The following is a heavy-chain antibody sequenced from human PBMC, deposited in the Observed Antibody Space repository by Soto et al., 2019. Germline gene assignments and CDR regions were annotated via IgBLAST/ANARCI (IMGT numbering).Heavy chain of an antibody. CDR1: GGSISNHY. D-gene: IGHD1-7*01. J-gene: IGHJ4*02. CDR2: IYYNGNT. CDR3: TRANWYSEY. V-gene: IGHV4-59*11. Sequence: QVQLQESGPGLVKPSETLSLTCRVSGGSISNHYWSWIRQPPGKGLEWIGYIYYNGNTNYNPSLKSRVTMSVDTYRNQISLKLTTVTAADTAVYYCTRANWYSEYWGQGTLVTVSS.